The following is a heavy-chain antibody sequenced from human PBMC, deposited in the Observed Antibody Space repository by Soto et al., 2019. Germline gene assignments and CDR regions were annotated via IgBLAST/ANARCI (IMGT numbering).Heavy chain of an antibody. CDR1: GGSISSGNYY. CDR3: AREYYYGSGSSY. V-gene: IGHV4-30-4*01. Sequence: SETLSLTCTVSGGSISSGNYYWSWIRQPPGKGLEWIGYIYYSGSTYYNPSLKTRVTISLDTSKNQFSLKLSSVTAADTAVYYCAREYYYGSGSSYWGQGTLVTVSS. CDR2: IYYSGST. D-gene: IGHD3-10*01. J-gene: IGHJ4*02.